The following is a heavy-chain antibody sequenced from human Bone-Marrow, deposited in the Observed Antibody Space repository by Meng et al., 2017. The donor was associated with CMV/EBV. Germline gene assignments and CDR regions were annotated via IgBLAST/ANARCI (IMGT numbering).Heavy chain of an antibody. J-gene: IGHJ3*02. D-gene: IGHD3-3*01. CDR2: IYPGDSDT. CDR3: ARQKAGFWSGYPAFDI. CDR1: GYSFTSYW. V-gene: IGHV5-51*01. Sequence: GESLKISCKGSGYSFTSYWIGWVRQMPGKGLEWMGIIYPGDSDTRYSPSFQGQVTISADKSISTAYLPWSSLKASDTAMYYCARQKAGFWSGYPAFDIWGQGTVVTVSS.